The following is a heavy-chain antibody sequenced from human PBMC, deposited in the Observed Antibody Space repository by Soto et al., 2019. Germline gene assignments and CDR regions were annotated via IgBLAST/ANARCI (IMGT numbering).Heavy chain of an antibody. V-gene: IGHV1-69*12. Sequence: QVQLLQSGAEVKKPGSSVRVSCEASGGTFRTYAISWVRQAPGQGLEWMGEIIPIFGTVNYAQRFQGRVMITADESTTTVYKDLRSLRSEDTAVYYCAKGAVAGTPTSYYNYGMDVWGQGTTVTVSS. CDR2: IIPIFGTV. CDR1: GGTFRTYA. D-gene: IGHD6-19*01. CDR3: AKGAVAGTPTSYYNYGMDV. J-gene: IGHJ6*02.